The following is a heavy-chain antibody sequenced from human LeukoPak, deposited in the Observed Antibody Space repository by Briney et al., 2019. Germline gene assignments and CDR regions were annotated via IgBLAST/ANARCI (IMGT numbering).Heavy chain of an antibody. Sequence: SETLSLACAVSCYSISSGYYWGWIRQPPGKGLEWIGSIYHSGSTYYNPSLKSRVTISVDTSKNQFSLKLSSVTAADTAVYYCTFSGSYLMCMDVWGKGTTVTVSS. J-gene: IGHJ6*04. V-gene: IGHV4-38-2*01. CDR2: IYHSGST. CDR1: CYSISSGYY. CDR3: TFSGSYLMCMDV. D-gene: IGHD3-10*01.